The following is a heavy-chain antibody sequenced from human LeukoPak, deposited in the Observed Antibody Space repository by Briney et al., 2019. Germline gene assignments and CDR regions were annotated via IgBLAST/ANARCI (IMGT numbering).Heavy chain of an antibody. V-gene: IGHV3-30*19. J-gene: IGHJ4*02. CDR2: ISYDGSNK. CDR3: ASGSSSWYEGYFDY. Sequence: PGGSLRLSCAASGFTFSSYGMHWVRQAPGKGLEWVAVISYDGSNKYYADSVKGRFTISRDNSKNTLYLQMNSLRAEDTAVYYCASGSSSWYEGYFDYWGQGTLVTVSS. D-gene: IGHD6-13*01. CDR1: GFTFSSYG.